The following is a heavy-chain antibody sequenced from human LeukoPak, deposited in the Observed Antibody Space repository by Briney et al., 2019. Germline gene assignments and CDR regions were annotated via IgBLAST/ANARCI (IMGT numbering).Heavy chain of an antibody. V-gene: IGHV4-30-4*01. CDR2: IYYSGST. CDR3: ARSRGDWGHYGMDV. D-gene: IGHD2-21*02. CDR1: GGSISSGDYY. Sequence: SQTLSLTCTVSGGSISSGDYYWSWIRQPPGKGLEWIGYIYYSGSTYYNPSLKSRVTISVDTSKNQFSLKLSSVTAADTAVYYCARSRGDWGHYGMDVWGQGTTVTVSS. J-gene: IGHJ6*02.